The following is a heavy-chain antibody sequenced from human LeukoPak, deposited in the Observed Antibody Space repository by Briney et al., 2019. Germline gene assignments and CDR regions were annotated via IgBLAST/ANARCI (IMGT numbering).Heavy chain of an antibody. Sequence: GGSLRLSCAASGFTFSDYWMTWVRQAPGKGLEWVAVIWYDGSNKYYADSVKGRITISRDNSKNTLYLQMNSLRAEDTAVYYCARVIAAAGANPLDYWGQGTLVTVSS. CDR3: ARVIAAAGANPLDY. D-gene: IGHD6-13*01. CDR1: GFTFSDYW. V-gene: IGHV3-33*08. J-gene: IGHJ4*02. CDR2: IWYDGSNK.